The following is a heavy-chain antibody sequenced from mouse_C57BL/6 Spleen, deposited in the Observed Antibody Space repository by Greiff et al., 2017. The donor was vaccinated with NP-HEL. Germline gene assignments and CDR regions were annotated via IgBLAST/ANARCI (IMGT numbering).Heavy chain of an antibody. J-gene: IGHJ2*01. V-gene: IGHV5-4*01. CDR3: AREHLDPYYFDY. Sequence: EVKLVESGGGLVKPGGSLKLSCAASGFTFSSYAMSWVRQTPEKRLEWVATISDGGSYTYYPDNVKGRFTISRDNAKNNLYLQMSHLKSEDTAMYYCAREHLDPYYFDYWGQGTTLTVSS. CDR1: GFTFSSYA. CDR2: ISDGGSYT.